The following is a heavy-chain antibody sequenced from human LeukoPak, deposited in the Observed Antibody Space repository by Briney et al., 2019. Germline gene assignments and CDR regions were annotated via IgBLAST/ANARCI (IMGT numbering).Heavy chain of an antibody. CDR2: INHSGST. V-gene: IGHV4-34*01. CDR3: ARVVIWFGELFPYYYYNMDA. CDR1: GGSFSGYY. D-gene: IGHD3-10*01. Sequence: SETLSLTCAVYGGSFSGYYWSWIRQPPGKGLEWIGEINHSGSTNYNPSLKSRVTISVDTSKNQFSLKLSSVTAADTAVYYCARVVIWFGELFPYYYYNMDAWGKGTTVTVSS. J-gene: IGHJ6*03.